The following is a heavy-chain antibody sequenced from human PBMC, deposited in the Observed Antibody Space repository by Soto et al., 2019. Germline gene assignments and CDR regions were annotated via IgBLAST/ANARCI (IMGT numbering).Heavy chain of an antibody. CDR3: ARERQIYSDSSGYSFDY. D-gene: IGHD3-22*01. CDR2: ISAYNGNT. CDR1: GYTFTGCG. Sequence: ASVKVSCKTSGYTFTGCGISWVLQAPGQGLEWMGWISAYNGNTNYAQKLQGRVTMTTDTSTSTAYLELRSLRSDDTAVYYCARERQIYSDSSGYSFDYWGQGTLVTVSS. J-gene: IGHJ4*02. V-gene: IGHV1-18*04.